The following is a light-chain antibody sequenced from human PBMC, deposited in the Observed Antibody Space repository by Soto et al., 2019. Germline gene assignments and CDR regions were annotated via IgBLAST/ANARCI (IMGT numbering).Light chain of an antibody. CDR3: QSYDSSLSRYV. Sequence: QSVLTQPPSVSGAPGQRVTISCTGSSSNIGAGYDVHWYQQLPGTAPKLLIYGNSNRPSGVPDRFSGSNSGTSASLAITGLQAEDEADYYCQSYDSSLSRYVFGTGTKVTVL. V-gene: IGLV1-40*01. CDR1: SSNIGAGYD. J-gene: IGLJ1*01. CDR2: GNS.